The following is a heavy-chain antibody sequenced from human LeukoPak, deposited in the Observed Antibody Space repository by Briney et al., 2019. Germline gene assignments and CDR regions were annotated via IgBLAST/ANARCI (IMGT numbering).Heavy chain of an antibody. V-gene: IGHV3-7*01. CDR1: GFTFSSSW. CDR3: ARRLGSGWFDP. D-gene: IGHD3-10*01. Sequence: GGSLRLSCAVSGFTFSSSWMSWVRQAPGEGLEWVANINQDGSEKYYLDSVKGRFTISRDNAKNSLYLHMNSLRAEDTAVYYCARRLGSGWFDPWGQGTLVTVSP. J-gene: IGHJ5*02. CDR2: INQDGSEK.